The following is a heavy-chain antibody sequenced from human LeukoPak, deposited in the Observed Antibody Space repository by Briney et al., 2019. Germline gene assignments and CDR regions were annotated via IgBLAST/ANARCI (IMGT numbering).Heavy chain of an antibody. CDR3: ARDPDIVATTREEFDY. D-gene: IGHD5-12*01. Sequence: PGGSLRLSCAASGFTFSDYYMSWIRQAPGKGLEWVSYISSSGSTIYYADSVKGRFTISRDNAKNSLYLQMNSLRAEDTAVYYCARDPDIVATTREEFDYWGQGTLVTVSS. V-gene: IGHV3-11*04. J-gene: IGHJ4*02. CDR2: ISSSGSTI. CDR1: GFTFSDYY.